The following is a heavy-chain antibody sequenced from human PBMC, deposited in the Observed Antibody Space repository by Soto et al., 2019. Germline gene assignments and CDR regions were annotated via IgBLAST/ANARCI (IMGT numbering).Heavy chain of an antibody. V-gene: IGHV4-31*03. CDR1: GGSISSGVYY. CDR2: IYYSGST. Sequence: QVQLQESGPGLVKPSQTLSLTCTVSGGSISSGVYYWSWIRQFPGKGLEWIGHIYYSGSTYYNPSLRSRITISKDMSKNQFALKLNSVTAADTAVYYCARDLKYDYGDFKHSYYYYAMDVWGQGTTVAVSS. J-gene: IGHJ6*02. D-gene: IGHD4-17*01. CDR3: ARDLKYDYGDFKHSYYYYAMDV.